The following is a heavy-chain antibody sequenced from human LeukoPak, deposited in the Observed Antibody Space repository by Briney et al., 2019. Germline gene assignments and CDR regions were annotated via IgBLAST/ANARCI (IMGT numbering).Heavy chain of an antibody. J-gene: IGHJ4*02. CDR3: ARDQYDTWSRRGNFDS. CDR2: IKLDGSEK. CDR1: GFTFNNYW. V-gene: IGHV3-7*03. D-gene: IGHD3/OR15-3a*01. Sequence: GGSLRLSCVASGFTFNNYWMSWVRQAPGKGLEWVANIKLDGSEKNYVDSVKGRFTISRDNTKNSLYLQMNSLRAEDTAVFYCARDQYDTWSRRGNFDSWGQGTLVIVSS.